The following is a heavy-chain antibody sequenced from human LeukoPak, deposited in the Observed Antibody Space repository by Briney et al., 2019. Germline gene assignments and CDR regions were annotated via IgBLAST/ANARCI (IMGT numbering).Heavy chain of an antibody. J-gene: IGHJ5*02. CDR1: GFTFSSYS. CDR3: ARDLSVWQLGKNWFDP. D-gene: IGHD6-13*01. Sequence: GGSLRLSCAASGFTFSSYSMNWVRQAPGKGLEWVSSISSSSSYTYYADSVKGRFTISRDNAKNSLYLQMNSLRAEDTAVYYCARDLSVWQLGKNWFDPWGQGTLVTVSS. CDR2: ISSSSSYT. V-gene: IGHV3-21*01.